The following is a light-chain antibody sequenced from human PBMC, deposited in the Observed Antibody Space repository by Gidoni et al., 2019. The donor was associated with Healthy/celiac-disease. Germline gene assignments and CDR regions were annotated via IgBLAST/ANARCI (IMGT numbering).Light chain of an antibody. CDR3: QQYYSTPFT. Sequence: DIVMTQSPDSLAVSLVERATINCKSSQSVLYSSNNKNYLAWYQLKPGQPPKLLIYWASTRESGVPDRFSGSGSGTDFTLTISSLQAEDVAVYYCQQYYSTPFTFXXXTRLEIK. CDR1: QSVLYSSNNKNY. V-gene: IGKV4-1*01. CDR2: WAS. J-gene: IGKJ5*01.